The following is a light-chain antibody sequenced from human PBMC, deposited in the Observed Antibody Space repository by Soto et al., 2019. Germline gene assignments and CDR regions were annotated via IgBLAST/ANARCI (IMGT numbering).Light chain of an antibody. CDR3: QQYHLSPLT. V-gene: IGKV3-20*01. J-gene: IGKJ4*01. Sequence: EIVLTQSPGALSVAPGETLSLSSRASEAINNNFVAWYQQRPGQVPRLLMYGASIRVSGVPDRISGRRSGTGFILNIARVEPEDSAVYFCQQYHLSPLTFGGGTQV. CDR1: EAINNNF. CDR2: GAS.